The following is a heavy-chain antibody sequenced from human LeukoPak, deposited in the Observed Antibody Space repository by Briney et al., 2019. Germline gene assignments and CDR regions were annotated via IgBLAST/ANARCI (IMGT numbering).Heavy chain of an antibody. Sequence: ASVKVSCKASGYTFTSYDINWVRQATGQGLEWMGWMNPNSGNTASAQSFQGRLTLTRNTSISTAYMELSSLRSEDTAIYYCGRAGSHDRQTIDFWGQGTLVSVSS. CDR2: MNPNSGNT. J-gene: IGHJ4*02. CDR3: GRAGSHDRQTIDF. V-gene: IGHV1-8*01. D-gene: IGHD1-26*01. CDR1: GYTFTSYD.